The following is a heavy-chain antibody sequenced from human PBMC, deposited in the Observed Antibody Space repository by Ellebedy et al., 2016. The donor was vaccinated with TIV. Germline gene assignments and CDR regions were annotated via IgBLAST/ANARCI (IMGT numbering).Heavy chain of an antibody. J-gene: IGHJ4*02. Sequence: MPSETLSLTCAVYGVSFSGSYWSWIRRPPGKGLEWIGEINHSVGTNSNPALKRRVTISLATSKNQFSLKLTSGSAADTADYFCARGLGGGEYFDFWGQGTPVTVSS. D-gene: IGHD2/OR15-2a*01. V-gene: IGHV4-34*01. CDR1: GVSFSGSY. CDR2: INHSVGT. CDR3: ARGLGGGEYFDF.